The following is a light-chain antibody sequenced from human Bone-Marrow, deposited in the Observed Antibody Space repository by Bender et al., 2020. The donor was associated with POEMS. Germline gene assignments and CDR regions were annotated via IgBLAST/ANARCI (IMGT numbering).Light chain of an antibody. CDR1: SNYNL. Sequence: QSALTQPASVSGSPGQSVTISCTGTSNYNLVSWYQQHPDKAPKLLISEATKRPSGVSDRFSGSKSGNTASLTISGLQTEDEADYYCSSYTDSKTLLFGGGTRLTVL. J-gene: IGLJ3*02. CDR2: EAT. V-gene: IGLV2-23*01. CDR3: SSYTDSKTLL.